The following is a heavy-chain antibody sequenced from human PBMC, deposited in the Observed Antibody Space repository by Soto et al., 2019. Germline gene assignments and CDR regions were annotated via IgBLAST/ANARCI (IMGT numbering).Heavy chain of an antibody. CDR1: GFTFSSYG. CDR3: ANLGPSFDY. V-gene: IGHV3-30*18. Sequence: GSLRXSXAASGFTFSSYGMHWVRQAPGKGLEWVAVISYDGSNKYYADSVKGRFTISRDNSKNTLYLQMNSLRAEDTAVYYCANLGPSFDYWGQGTLVTVSS. J-gene: IGHJ4*02. D-gene: IGHD3-16*01. CDR2: ISYDGSNK.